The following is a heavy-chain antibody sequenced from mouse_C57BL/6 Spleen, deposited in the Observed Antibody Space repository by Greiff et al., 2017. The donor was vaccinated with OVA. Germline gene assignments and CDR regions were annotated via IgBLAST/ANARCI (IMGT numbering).Heavy chain of an antibody. V-gene: IGHV1-78*01. D-gene: IGHD3-2*02. J-gene: IGHJ3*01. CDR2: IYPRDGST. Sequence: QVQLQQSDAELVKPGASVKISCKVSGYTFTDHTIHWMKQRPEQGLEWIGYIYPRDGSTKYNEKFKSKATLTVDTSSSTAYMQLSSLTSEDSAVYYCAREGTAQVFAYWGQGTLVTVSA. CDR1: GYTFTDHT. CDR3: AREGTAQVFAY.